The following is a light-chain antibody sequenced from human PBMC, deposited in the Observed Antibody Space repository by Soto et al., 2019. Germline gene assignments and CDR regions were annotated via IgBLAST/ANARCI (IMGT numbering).Light chain of an antibody. J-gene: IGKJ5*01. CDR3: QQYDTLPIT. CDR2: DAS. Sequence: DIQMTQSPSFLSASVGDRVTITCQASQDIDTYLNWYQQKPGRAPKILIYDASNLETGVPSRFSGRGSGTDFTFTISNLQPEDMATYYCQQYDTLPITFGQGTRLEIK. V-gene: IGKV1-33*01. CDR1: QDIDTY.